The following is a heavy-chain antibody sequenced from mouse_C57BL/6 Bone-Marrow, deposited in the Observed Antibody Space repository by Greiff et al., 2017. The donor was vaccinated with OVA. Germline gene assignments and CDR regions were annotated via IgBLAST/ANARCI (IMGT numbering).Heavy chain of an antibody. CDR3: ARGGYPFAY. Sequence: VQLQQSGPELVKPGASVKISCKASGYSFTGYYMNWVKQSPEKSLDWIGEINPSTGGTTYNQKFKAKATLTVDKSSSTAYMQLKSLTSEDSAVYYCARGGYPFAYWGQGTLVTVSA. J-gene: IGHJ3*01. CDR1: GYSFTGYY. CDR2: INPSTGGT. D-gene: IGHD2-2*01. V-gene: IGHV1-42*01.